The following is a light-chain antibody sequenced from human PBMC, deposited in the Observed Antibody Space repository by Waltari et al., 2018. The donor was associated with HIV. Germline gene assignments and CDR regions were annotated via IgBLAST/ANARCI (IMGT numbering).Light chain of an antibody. CDR2: KAS. CDR1: QSVGSS. CDR3: QQYSTVSPAGRCT. J-gene: IGKJ2*02. Sequence: DIQMTQSPSTLSASVGDRVTITCRASQSVGSSLAWHQQKPGKAPKLLMFKASSLESGVPTRFSGNGSGTEFTLTISSLQPDDFATYYCQQYSTVSPAGRCTFGQGTVVEIK. V-gene: IGKV1-5*03.